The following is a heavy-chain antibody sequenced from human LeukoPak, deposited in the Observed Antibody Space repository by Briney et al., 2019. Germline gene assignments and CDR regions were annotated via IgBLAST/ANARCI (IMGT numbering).Heavy chain of an antibody. D-gene: IGHD3-10*01. CDR3: ARDYSEGDYYYNYYMDV. CDR2: IYYSGST. Sequence: SETLSLTCTVSGGSISSYYWSWIRQPPGKGLEWIGSIYYSGSTYYNPSLRSRVTISVDTSKNQFSLKLSSVTAADTAVYYCARDYSEGDYYYNYYMDVWGKGTTVTISS. J-gene: IGHJ6*03. V-gene: IGHV4-59*05. CDR1: GGSISSYY.